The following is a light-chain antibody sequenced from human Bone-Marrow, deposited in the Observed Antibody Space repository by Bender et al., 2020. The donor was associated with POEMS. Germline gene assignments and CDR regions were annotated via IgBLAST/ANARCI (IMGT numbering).Light chain of an antibody. J-gene: IGLJ3*02. CDR2: EVT. CDR3: SSYTSISTWV. V-gene: IGLV2-14*02. CDR1: SSDVGNYNL. Sequence: QSALTQPASVSGSPGQSITISCTGTSSDVGNYNLVSWYQHHPGKAPKLLIYEVTKRPSGLSTRFSGSKSGNTASLTISGLQAEDEADYYCSSYTSISTWVFGGGTKLTVL.